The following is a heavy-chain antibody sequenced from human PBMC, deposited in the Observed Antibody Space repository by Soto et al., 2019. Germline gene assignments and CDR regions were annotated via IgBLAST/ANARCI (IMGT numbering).Heavy chain of an antibody. D-gene: IGHD6-13*01. V-gene: IGHV4-59*08. J-gene: IGHJ4*02. CDR3: ASRSIAAADPLFDY. Sequence: SETLSLTCTVSGGSISSYYWSWIRQPPGKGLEWIGYIYYSGSTNYNPSLKSRVTISVDTSKNQFSLKLSSVTAADTAVYYCASRSIAAADPLFDYWGQGTLVTVSS. CDR1: GGSISSYY. CDR2: IYYSGST.